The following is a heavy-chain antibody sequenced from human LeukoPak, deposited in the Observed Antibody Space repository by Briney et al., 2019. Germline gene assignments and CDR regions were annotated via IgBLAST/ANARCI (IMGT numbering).Heavy chain of an antibody. CDR1: GGSFSGYY. D-gene: IGHD4/OR15-4a*01. J-gene: IGHJ5*02. V-gene: IGHV4-34*01. CDR3: ARVDYNNWFDP. CDR2: INHSGST. Sequence: PSETLSLTCAVYGGSFSGYYWSWIRQPPGKGLEWIGEINHSGSTNYNPSLKSRVTISVDTSKNQFSLKLSSVTAADTAVYYCARVDYNNWFDPWGQGTLVTVSS.